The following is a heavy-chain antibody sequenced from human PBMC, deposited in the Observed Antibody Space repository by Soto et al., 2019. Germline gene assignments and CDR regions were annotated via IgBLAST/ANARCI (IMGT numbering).Heavy chain of an antibody. J-gene: IGHJ6*02. CDR2: ISGSGGST. D-gene: IGHD4-4*01. CDR3: AKGVTSLPHYGMDV. CDR1: GFTFSSYA. Sequence: PXXSLRLSCAASGFTFSSYAMRWVLQAQGKGLEWVSAISGSGGSTYYADSVKGRFTISRDNSKNTLYLQMNSLRDEDTAVYYCAKGVTSLPHYGMDVWGQGTTVTVSS. V-gene: IGHV3-23*01.